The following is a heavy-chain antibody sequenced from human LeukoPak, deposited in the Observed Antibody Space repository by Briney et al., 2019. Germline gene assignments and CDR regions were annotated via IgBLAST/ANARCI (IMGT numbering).Heavy chain of an antibody. D-gene: IGHD6-19*01. Sequence: ASVKVSCKASGYTFTSYDINWVRQATGQGLEWMGRMNPNSGNTGYAQKFQGRVTMTRNTSISTAYMELSSLRSEDTAVYYCARGAAGYSSGWYGGALDYWGQGTLVTVSS. CDR1: GYTFTSYD. CDR3: ARGAAGYSSGWYGGALDY. J-gene: IGHJ4*02. V-gene: IGHV1-8*01. CDR2: MNPNSGNT.